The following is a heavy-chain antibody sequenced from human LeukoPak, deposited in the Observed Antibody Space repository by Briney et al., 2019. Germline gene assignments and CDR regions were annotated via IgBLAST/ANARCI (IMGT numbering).Heavy chain of an antibody. CDR1: GYTFTGYY. CDR3: ARDSGSYYYGSGSYSNWLFPIDP. J-gene: IGHJ5*02. Sequence: EASVKVSCKASGYTFTGYYMHWVRQAPGQGLEWMGWINPNSGGTNYAQKFQGWVTMTRDTSISTAYMELSRLRSDDTAVYYCARDSGSYYYGSGSYSNWLFPIDPWGQGTLVTVSS. CDR2: INPNSGGT. D-gene: IGHD3-10*01. V-gene: IGHV1-2*04.